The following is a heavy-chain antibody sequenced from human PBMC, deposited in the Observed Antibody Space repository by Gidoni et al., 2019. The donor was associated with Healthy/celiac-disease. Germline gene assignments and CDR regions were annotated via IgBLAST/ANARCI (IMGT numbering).Heavy chain of an antibody. V-gene: IGHV4-39*01. J-gene: IGHJ4*02. D-gene: IGHD1-1*01. CDR3: ARHLRPVEHTDY. CDR1: GGPISSSSYY. Sequence: QLQLPESGPGLVKPSETLSLTCTVSGGPISSSSYYWGWIRQPPGTGLEWIGSIYYSGSTYYNPSLKSRVTISVDTSKNQFSLKLSSVTAADTAVYYCARHLRPVEHTDYWGEGTLVTVSS. CDR2: IYYSGST.